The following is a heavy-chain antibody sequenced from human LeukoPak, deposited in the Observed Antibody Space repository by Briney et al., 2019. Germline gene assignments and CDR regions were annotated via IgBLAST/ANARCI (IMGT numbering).Heavy chain of an antibody. CDR2: ISDDGERK. V-gene: IGHV3-30*18. CDR3: AKDLSGHWCIDY. CDR1: GFTFSNYY. D-gene: IGHD4/OR15-4a*01. Sequence: GGSLRLSCVASGFTFSNYYMHWVRQAPGKGLEWVAIISDDGERKFYADSVRGRITISRDKSKNKLFLQMNSLRADDTAVYFCAKDLSGHWCIDYWGQGTLVTVSS. J-gene: IGHJ4*02.